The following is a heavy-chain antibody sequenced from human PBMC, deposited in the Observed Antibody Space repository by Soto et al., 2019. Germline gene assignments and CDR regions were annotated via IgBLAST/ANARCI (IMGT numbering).Heavy chain of an antibody. CDR1: GFTFSSYA. CDR3: ASPLVGGISSWSIFDY. D-gene: IGHD6-13*01. CDR2: ISYDGSNK. J-gene: IGHJ4*02. V-gene: IGHV3-30-3*01. Sequence: VQLVESGGGVVQPGRSLRLSCAASGFTFSSYAMHWVRQAPGKGLEWVAVISYDGSNKYYGDSVKGRFTISRDNSKNTLYLQMNSLRAEDTAVYYCASPLVGGISSWSIFDYWGQGTLVTVSS.